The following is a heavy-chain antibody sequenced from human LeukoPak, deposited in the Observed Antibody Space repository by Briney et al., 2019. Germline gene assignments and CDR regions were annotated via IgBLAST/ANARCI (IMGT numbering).Heavy chain of an antibody. CDR2: IKSKTDGGTT. CDR1: GFTFSNAW. D-gene: IGHD6-13*01. CDR3: TTDHIAAAGTPIDYYYYGMDV. V-gene: IGHV3-15*01. Sequence: GGSLRLSCAASGFTFSNAWMSWVRQAPGKGLEWVGRIKSKTDGGTTDYAAPVKGRFTISRDNSKNTLYLQMNSLKTEYTAVYYCTTDHIAAAGTPIDYYYYGMDVWGQGTTVTVSS. J-gene: IGHJ6*02.